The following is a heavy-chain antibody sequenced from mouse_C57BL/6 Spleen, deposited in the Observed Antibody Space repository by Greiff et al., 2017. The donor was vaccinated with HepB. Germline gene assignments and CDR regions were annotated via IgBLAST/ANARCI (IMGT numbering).Heavy chain of an antibody. CDR3: ARHVPIYYGNSYFDY. Sequence: QVQLKESGAELVKPGASVKLSCKASGYTFTEYTIHWVKQRSGQGLEWIGWFYPGSGSIKYNEKFKDKATLTADKSSSSVYMELSRLTSEDSAVYFCARHVPIYYGNSYFDYWGQGTTLTVSS. V-gene: IGHV1-62-2*01. D-gene: IGHD2-1*01. CDR2: FYPGSGSI. J-gene: IGHJ2*01. CDR1: GYTFTEYT.